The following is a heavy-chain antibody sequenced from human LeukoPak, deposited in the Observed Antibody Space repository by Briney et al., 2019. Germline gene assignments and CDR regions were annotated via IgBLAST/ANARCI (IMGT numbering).Heavy chain of an antibody. CDR3: AKGYIVVVPAASLTYNWFDP. V-gene: IGHV3-23*01. Sequence: PGGSLRLSCAASGFTFSSYAMSWVRQAPGKGLEWVSAISGSGGSTYYADSVKGRFTISGDNSKNTLYLQMNSLRAEDTAVYYCAKGYIVVVPAASLTYNWFDPWGQGTLVTVSS. J-gene: IGHJ5*02. CDR1: GFTFSSYA. D-gene: IGHD2-2*01. CDR2: ISGSGGST.